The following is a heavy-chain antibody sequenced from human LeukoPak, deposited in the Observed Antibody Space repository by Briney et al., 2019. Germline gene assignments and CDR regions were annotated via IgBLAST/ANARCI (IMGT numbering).Heavy chain of an antibody. V-gene: IGHV3-7*05. CDR3: ARVRSSSNWYYYIDC. CDR1: GFTFSGYW. CDR2: IKQDGSEK. Sequence: GGSLRLSCAASGFTFSGYWMTWVRQAPGKGLEWVAKIKQDGSEKYYVDSVKGRFTISRDNAENSLYLQMNSLRAEDTAVYYCARVRSSSNWYYYIDCWSRGTLVTVSS. J-gene: IGHJ4*02. D-gene: IGHD6-13*01.